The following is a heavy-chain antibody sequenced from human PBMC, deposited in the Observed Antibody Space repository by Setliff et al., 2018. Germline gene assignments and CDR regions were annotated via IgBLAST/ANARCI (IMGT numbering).Heavy chain of an antibody. CDR2: IYYGGTT. D-gene: IGHD6-13*01. CDR3: ARYTSSWHDY. CDR1: GGSISGHW. J-gene: IGHJ4*02. Sequence: SETLSLTCTVSGGSISGHWWNWMRQSPGKGLEWIGSIYYGGTTNYNPSLRTRVTISGDTSKNQLSLKLTSVTAADTAVYYCARYTSSWHDYWGQGTLVTVSS. V-gene: IGHV4-59*11.